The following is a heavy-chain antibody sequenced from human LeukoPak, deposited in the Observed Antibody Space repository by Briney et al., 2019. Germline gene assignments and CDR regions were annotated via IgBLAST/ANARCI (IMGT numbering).Heavy chain of an antibody. D-gene: IGHD5-12*01. Sequence: SETLSLTCAVSGGSFSGYYWSWIRQPPGKGLEWIGEINHSGSTNYNPSLKSRVTISVDTSKNQFSLKLSSVTAADTAVYYCARRGSGYDYYYYMDVWGKGTTVTVSS. V-gene: IGHV4-34*01. J-gene: IGHJ6*03. CDR1: GGSFSGYY. CDR3: ARRGSGYDYYYYMDV. CDR2: INHSGST.